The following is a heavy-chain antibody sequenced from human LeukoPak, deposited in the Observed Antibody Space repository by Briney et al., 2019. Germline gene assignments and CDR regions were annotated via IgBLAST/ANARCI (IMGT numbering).Heavy chain of an antibody. CDR3: ARYTANTAGYSFDF. CDR2: IHHSGVT. V-gene: IGHV4-38-2*02. J-gene: IGHJ4*02. D-gene: IGHD3-22*01. Sequence: PSETLSLTCTVSGYFISSGYYWSWIRQPPGKGLEWIATIHHSGVTYYNPSLKSRVTMSVDTSKNQFSLKLGSVTAAGTAVYYCARYTANTAGYSFDFWGQGALVTVSS. CDR1: GYFISSGYY.